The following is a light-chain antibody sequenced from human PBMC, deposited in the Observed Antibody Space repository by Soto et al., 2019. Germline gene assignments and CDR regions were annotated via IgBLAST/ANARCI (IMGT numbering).Light chain of an antibody. V-gene: IGLV1-40*01. Sequence: QSALTQPPSVSGAPGRRVTISCTGTSSNIGAGFDVHWYQQLPGTAPKLLIYGNNNRPSGVPDRFSGSKSGTSASLAITGLQAEDEADYYCQSYDSSLSGYVFGTGTKVTVL. CDR1: SSNIGAGFD. J-gene: IGLJ1*01. CDR3: QSYDSSLSGYV. CDR2: GNN.